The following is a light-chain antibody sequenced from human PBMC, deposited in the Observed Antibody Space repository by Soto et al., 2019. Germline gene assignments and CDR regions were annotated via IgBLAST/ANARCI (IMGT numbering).Light chain of an antibody. Sequence: QSVLTQPPSVSAAPGQKVSMFCSGSSSNVGENFVAWYQHLPGTAPRLLIYENNKRPSEIPDRFFGSKSGTSATLGITGRQTGDEADYYCGTWDTGLSAGVFGGGTQLTVL. CDR3: GTWDTGLSAGV. CDR2: ENN. V-gene: IGLV1-51*01. CDR1: SSNVGENF. J-gene: IGLJ3*02.